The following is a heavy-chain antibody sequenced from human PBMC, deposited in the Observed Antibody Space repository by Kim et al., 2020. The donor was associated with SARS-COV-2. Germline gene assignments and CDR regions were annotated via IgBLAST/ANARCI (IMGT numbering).Heavy chain of an antibody. J-gene: IGHJ4*02. CDR2: ISSSGSSI. Sequence: GGSLRLSCAASGYTFSSYEMNWVRQAPGKGLEWVSYISSSGSSIYYADSVKGRFTISRDNAKNSLFLQMNSVRAEDTAVYYCASENRESLDFWGQGTLVTVSS. D-gene: IGHD3-10*01. CDR3: ASENRESLDF. V-gene: IGHV3-48*03. CDR1: GYTFSSYE.